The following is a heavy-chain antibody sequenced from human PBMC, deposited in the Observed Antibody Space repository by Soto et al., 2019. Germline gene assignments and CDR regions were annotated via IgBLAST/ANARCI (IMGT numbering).Heavy chain of an antibody. CDR1: GGTFSSYA. J-gene: IGHJ4*02. D-gene: IGHD1-26*01. CDR2: IIPIFGTA. Sequence: SVKVSCKASGGTFSSYAISWVRQAPGQGLEWMGGIIPIFGTADYAQKFQGRVTITADESTSTAYMELNSLRSEDTAVYYCASPGGSYYGGVVFWGRGTVVTVSS. V-gene: IGHV1-69*13. CDR3: ASPGGSYYGGVVF.